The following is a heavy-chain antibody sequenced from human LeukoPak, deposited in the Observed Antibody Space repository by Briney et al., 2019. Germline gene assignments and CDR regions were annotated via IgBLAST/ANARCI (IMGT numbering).Heavy chain of an antibody. CDR1: GYSFTSYW. CDR2: IYPGDSNT. V-gene: IGHV5-51*01. D-gene: IGHD3-9*01. CDR3: ARRYYDILTGYLQFDY. J-gene: IGHJ4*02. Sequence: GESLKISCQVSGYSFTSYWIAWVRQMPGKGLEWMGIIYPGDSNTRYSPSFQGQVTISADKSISTAYLQWSSLKASDTAMYYCARRYYDILTGYLQFDYWGQGTLVTVSS.